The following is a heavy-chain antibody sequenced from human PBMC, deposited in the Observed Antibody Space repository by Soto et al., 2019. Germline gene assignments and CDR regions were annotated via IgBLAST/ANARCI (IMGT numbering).Heavy chain of an antibody. Sequence: PCGCLRLSCAASGVIFENFGMSWVRQAPGKGLQWISSISGSGFKKYYADSVKGRFTISRDNSKSTVYLELNNLSAEDTAVYHCAKNQGVELVPLATVDWFDPWGQGSVVTVSS. CDR3: AKNQGVELVPLATVDWFDP. V-gene: IGHV3-23*01. J-gene: IGHJ5*02. CDR1: GVIFENFG. D-gene: IGHD1-26*01. CDR2: ISGSGFKK.